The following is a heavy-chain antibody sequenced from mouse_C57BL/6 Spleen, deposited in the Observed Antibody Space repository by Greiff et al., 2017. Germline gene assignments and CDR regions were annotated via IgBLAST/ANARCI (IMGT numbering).Heavy chain of an antibody. CDR2: ISDGGSYT. CDR1: GFTFSSYA. Sequence: VQLKESGGGLVKPGGSLKLSCEASGFTFSSYAMSWVRQTPEKRLEWVATISDGGSYTSYPDNVKGRFTISRDNAKNNLYLQMSHLKAEDTAMYYCARRGGSSYAWFAYWGQGTLVTVSA. J-gene: IGHJ3*01. CDR3: ARRGGSSYAWFAY. D-gene: IGHD1-1*01. V-gene: IGHV5-4*03.